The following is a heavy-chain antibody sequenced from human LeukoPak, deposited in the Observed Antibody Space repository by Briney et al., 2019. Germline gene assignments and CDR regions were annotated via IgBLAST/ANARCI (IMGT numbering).Heavy chain of an antibody. CDR1: GGSISSYY. Sequence: KPSETLSLTCTVSGGSISSYYWNWIRQPPGKGLEWIGYIYYSGSTNYSPSIESRVTISVDTSKNQFSLKLNSVTTADTAVYYCARDEGSSSWSQIANWGQGTLVTVSS. CDR2: IYYSGST. J-gene: IGHJ4*02. CDR3: ARDEGSSSWSQIAN. V-gene: IGHV4-59*01. D-gene: IGHD6-13*01.